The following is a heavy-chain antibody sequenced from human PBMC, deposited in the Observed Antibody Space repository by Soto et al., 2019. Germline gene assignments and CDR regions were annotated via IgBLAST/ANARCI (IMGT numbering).Heavy chain of an antibody. CDR2: ISGTGDTT. Sequence: PGGSLRLSCPASGFTFSSYSMTWVRQPPGKGLEWVSSISGTGDTTSYADSVKGRFTISRDNSKSTLYLQMNSPRAEDTALYYCAKRTAAAGPYFDYWGQGTLVTVSS. CDR1: GFTFSSYS. J-gene: IGHJ4*02. V-gene: IGHV3-23*01. D-gene: IGHD6-13*01. CDR3: AKRTAAAGPYFDY.